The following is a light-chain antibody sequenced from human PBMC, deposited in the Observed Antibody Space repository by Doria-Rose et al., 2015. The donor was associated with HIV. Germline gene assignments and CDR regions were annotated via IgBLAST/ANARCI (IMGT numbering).Light chain of an antibody. CDR3: MQALQTPYT. CDR1: QSLLHTIGYNY. V-gene: IGKV2-28*01. Sequence: TQSPLSLPVTPGQPASISYRSSQSLLHTIGYNYLDWYLQKPGQSPQLLIYLGSNRASGVPDRFSGSGSGTDFTLKISRVGAEDVGVYYCMQALQTPYTFGQGTKLEIK. J-gene: IGKJ2*01. CDR2: LGS.